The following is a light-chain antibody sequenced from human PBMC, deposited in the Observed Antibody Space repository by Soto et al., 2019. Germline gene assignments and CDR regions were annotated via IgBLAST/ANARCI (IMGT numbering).Light chain of an antibody. J-gene: IGLJ2*01. CDR1: SSGVANYNL. CDR2: EGS. CDR3: SSHAGTVV. V-gene: IGLV2-23*01. Sequence: QSALTQPASVSGSPGQSITLSCTRTSSGVANYNLVPWYQHHPGKAPKLIIYEGSQRPSGVADRFSGSQSGNTASLTISGLQAEDAADYYCSSHAGTVVFGGGTKLTVL.